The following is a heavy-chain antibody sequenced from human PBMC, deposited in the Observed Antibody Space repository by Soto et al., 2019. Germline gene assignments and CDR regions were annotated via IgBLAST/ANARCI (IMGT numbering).Heavy chain of an antibody. CDR1: GFTFSGYA. J-gene: IGHJ4*02. CDR3: AKADRYYDILTPFDY. D-gene: IGHD3-9*01. V-gene: IGHV3-23*01. Sequence: PGGPLSLSCEASGFTFSGYARSGAGRPPGKGLEWVSAISGSGGSTYYADSVKGRFTISRDNSKNTLYLQMNSLRAEDTAVYYCAKADRYYDILTPFDYWGQGTLVTVSS. CDR2: ISGSGGST.